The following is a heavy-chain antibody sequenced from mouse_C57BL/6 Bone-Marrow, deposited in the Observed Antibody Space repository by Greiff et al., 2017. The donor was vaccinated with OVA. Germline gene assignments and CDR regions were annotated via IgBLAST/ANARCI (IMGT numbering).Heavy chain of an antibody. J-gene: IGHJ1*03. CDR3: IPAYWYFDV. Sequence: DVKLVESGAELVRPGASVKLSCTASGFNIKDDYMHWVKQRPEQGLEWIGWIDPENGDTEYASKFQGKATITADTSSNTAYLQLSSLTSEDTAVYYCIPAYWYFDVWGTGTTVTVSS. CDR1: GFNIKDDY. V-gene: IGHV14-4*01. CDR2: IDPENGDT.